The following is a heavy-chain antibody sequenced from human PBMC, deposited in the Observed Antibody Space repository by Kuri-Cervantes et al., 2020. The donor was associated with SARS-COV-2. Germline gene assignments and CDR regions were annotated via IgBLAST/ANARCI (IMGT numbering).Heavy chain of an antibody. Sequence: GGSLRLSCAASGFTFSSYGMHWVRQAPGKGLEWVAVIWYDGSNKYYADSVKGRFTISRDNSKNTVFLQMDSLRAEDTAVYYCARDSGPLRYSYFDYWGLGALVTVS. CDR1: GFTFSSYG. CDR3: ARDSGPLRYSYFDY. CDR2: IWYDGSNK. V-gene: IGHV3-33*01. J-gene: IGHJ4*02. D-gene: IGHD3-9*01.